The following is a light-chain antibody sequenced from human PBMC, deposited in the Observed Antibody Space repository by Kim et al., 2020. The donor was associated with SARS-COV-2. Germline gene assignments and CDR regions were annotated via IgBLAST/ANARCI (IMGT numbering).Light chain of an antibody. V-gene: IGKV1-39*01. CDR2: AAS. CDR1: QSISTS. Sequence: AVGDSVTITSRASQSISTSVLWYQQKPGKAPALLIYAASTLQDGVPSRIIGDGSGTYVTLTISSLQPEDFATNYCRQTYTTLQITFGQGTQLEIK. CDR3: RQTYTTLQIT. J-gene: IGKJ5*01.